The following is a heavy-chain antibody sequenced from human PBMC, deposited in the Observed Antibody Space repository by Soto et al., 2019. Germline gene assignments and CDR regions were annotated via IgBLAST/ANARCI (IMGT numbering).Heavy chain of an antibody. D-gene: IGHD3-22*01. CDR3: ARDHDYSDYDSSGYYDSDAFDI. J-gene: IGHJ3*02. V-gene: IGHV3-33*01. CDR1: GFTFSSYG. CDR2: IWYDGSNK. Sequence: GGSLRLSCAASGFTFSSYGMHWVRQAPGKGLEWVAVIWYDGSNKYYADSVKGRFTISRDNSKNTLYLQMNSLRAEDTAVYYCARDHDYSDYDSSGYYDSDAFDIWGQGTMVTVSS.